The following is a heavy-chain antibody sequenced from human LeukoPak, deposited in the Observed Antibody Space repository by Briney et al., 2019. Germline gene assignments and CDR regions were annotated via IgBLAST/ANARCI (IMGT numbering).Heavy chain of an antibody. J-gene: IGHJ4*02. V-gene: IGHV3-30*02. CDR2: IRNDETEI. CDR3: AKDGGRYRFDF. Sequence: PGGSLRLSCTAPGFPFNAYNIHWIRQSPGRGLEWVSFIRNDETEIHYADFAKGRFTISRDRSKNSVYLQMNSLRPDDTALYYCAKDGGRYRFDFWGQGTMVTVPS. D-gene: IGHD3-16*02. CDR1: GFPFNAYN.